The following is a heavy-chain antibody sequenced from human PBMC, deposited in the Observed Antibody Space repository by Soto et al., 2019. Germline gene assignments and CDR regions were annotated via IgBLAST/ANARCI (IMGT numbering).Heavy chain of an antibody. J-gene: IGHJ4*02. CDR1: GGSISSYY. CDR2: IYYSGIT. CDR3: ARGHCSGGSCYFDY. Sequence: QVQLQESGPGLVKPSETLSLTCTVSGGSISSYYWSWIRQPPGNRLEWIGYIYYSGITNYNPSLKSRVTISVDTSKNQFSLKLSSVTAADTAVYYCARGHCSGGSCYFDYWGQGTLVTVSS. D-gene: IGHD2-15*01. V-gene: IGHV4-59*01.